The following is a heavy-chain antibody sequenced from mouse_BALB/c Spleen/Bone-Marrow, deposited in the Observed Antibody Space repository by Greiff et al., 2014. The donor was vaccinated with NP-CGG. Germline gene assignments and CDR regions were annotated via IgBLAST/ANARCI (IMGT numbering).Heavy chain of an antibody. CDR2: IDPANGNT. J-gene: IGHJ3*01. V-gene: IGHV14-3*02. CDR1: GFNIKDTY. Sequence: VTLKECGAELVKPGASVKLSCTASGFNIKDTYMHWVKQRPEQGLEWIGRIDPANGNTKYDPKFRGKATITADTSSNTAYLQLSSLTSEDTAVYYCAGLRPRFEFAYWGQGTLVTVSA. CDR3: AGLRPRFEFAY. D-gene: IGHD2-4*01.